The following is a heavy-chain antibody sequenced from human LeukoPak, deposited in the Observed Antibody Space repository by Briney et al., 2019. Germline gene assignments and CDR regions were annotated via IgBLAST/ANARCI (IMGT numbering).Heavy chain of an antibody. Sequence: GALRLSCAASGFTFSSHWMSWVRQAPGKGLEWVANIKQDGSEKYYVDSVKGRFTISSNNAKTSLYLPMNSLRAEDTAVYYCARKGPAAIDYWGQGTLVTVSS. CDR1: GFTFSSHW. CDR3: ARKGPAAIDY. CDR2: IKQDGSEK. D-gene: IGHD2-2*01. J-gene: IGHJ4*02. V-gene: IGHV3-7*01.